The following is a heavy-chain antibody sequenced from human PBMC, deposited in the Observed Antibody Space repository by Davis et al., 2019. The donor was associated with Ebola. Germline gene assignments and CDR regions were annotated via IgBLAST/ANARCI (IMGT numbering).Heavy chain of an antibody. D-gene: IGHD2-2*02. CDR1: GFTFSSYA. Sequence: GESLKISCAASGFTFSSYAMSWVRQAPGKGLEWVSFISGSGGSTYYADSVKGRFTISRDNAKNSLYLQMNSLRAEDTAVYYCARDLSGGSIVVVPAAIGDFDYWGQGTLVTVSS. CDR2: ISGSGGST. CDR3: ARDLSGGSIVVVPAAIGDFDY. V-gene: IGHV3-23*01. J-gene: IGHJ4*02.